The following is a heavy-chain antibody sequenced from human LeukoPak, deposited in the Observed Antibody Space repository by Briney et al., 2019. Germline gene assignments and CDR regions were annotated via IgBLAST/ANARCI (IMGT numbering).Heavy chain of an antibody. Sequence: GGSLRLSCAASGFTFSSYAMSWVRQTPGKRLEWVSVISDSGVNTDYTDSVKGRFTISRDNSKNTLFLQMNSLRVEDTAVYYCAKGRDYSNYPAGLDYWGQGTLVTVSS. V-gene: IGHV3-23*01. CDR2: ISDSGVNT. D-gene: IGHD4-11*01. J-gene: IGHJ4*02. CDR1: GFTFSSYA. CDR3: AKGRDYSNYPAGLDY.